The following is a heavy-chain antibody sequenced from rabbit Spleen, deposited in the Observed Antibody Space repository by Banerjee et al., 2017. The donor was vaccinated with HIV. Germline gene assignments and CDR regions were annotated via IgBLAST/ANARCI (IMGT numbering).Heavy chain of an antibody. Sequence: QSLEESGGDLVKPGASLTLTCSASGVSFSSNYYMCWVRQAPGKGLEWIACLYISGGSTYYANWAKGRFTISETSSTTVTLQMTSLTAADTATYFCARDVDTIYFRFSLWGPGTLVTVS. D-gene: IGHD1-1*01. V-gene: IGHV1S40*01. J-gene: IGHJ4*01. CDR1: GVSFSSNYY. CDR3: ARDVDTIYFRFSL. CDR2: LYISGGST.